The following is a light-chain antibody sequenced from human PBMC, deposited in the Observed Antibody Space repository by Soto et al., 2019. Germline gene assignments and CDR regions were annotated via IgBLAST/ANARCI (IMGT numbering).Light chain of an antibody. J-gene: IGKJ4*01. CDR2: KAS. Sequence: DIQMTQSPSTLSASVGDRVTITCRASQSISTWLAWYQQKPGKAPKFLIDKASSLESGVPSRFSGNGSGTEFTLTISSLQPDDFATYYCQQYNSYPITFGGGTKVETK. V-gene: IGKV1-5*03. CDR1: QSISTW. CDR3: QQYNSYPIT.